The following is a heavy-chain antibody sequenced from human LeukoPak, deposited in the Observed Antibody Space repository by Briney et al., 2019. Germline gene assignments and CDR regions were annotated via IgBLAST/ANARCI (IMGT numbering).Heavy chain of an antibody. J-gene: IGHJ4*02. CDR1: GFTFSSYS. D-gene: IGHD4-17*01. V-gene: IGHV3-21*01. CDR3: ARGDDYGDSAPPDY. CDR2: ISSSSSYI. Sequence: GGSLRLSCAASGFTFSSYSMNWVRQAPGKGLEWFSSISSSSSYIYYADSVKGRFTISRDNAKNSLYLQMNSLRAEDTAVYYCARGDDYGDSAPPDYWGQGTLVTVSS.